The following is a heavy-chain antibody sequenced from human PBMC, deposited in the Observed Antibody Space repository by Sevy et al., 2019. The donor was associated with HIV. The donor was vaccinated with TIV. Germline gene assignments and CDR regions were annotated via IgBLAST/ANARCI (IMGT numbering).Heavy chain of an antibody. CDR3: AREKYDFWSGYTYYYYGMDV. CDR1: GGTFSSYA. Sequence: ASVKVSCKASGGTFSSYAISWVRQAPGQGLEWMGRIIPNLGIANYAQKFQGRVTITADKSTSTAYMELSSLRSEDTAVYYCAREKYDFWSGYTYYYYGMDVWGQGTTVTVSS. V-gene: IGHV1-69*04. D-gene: IGHD3-3*01. J-gene: IGHJ6*02. CDR2: IIPNLGIA.